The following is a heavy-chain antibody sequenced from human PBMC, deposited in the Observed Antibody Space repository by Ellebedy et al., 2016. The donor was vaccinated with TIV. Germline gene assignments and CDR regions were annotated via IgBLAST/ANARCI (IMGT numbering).Heavy chain of an antibody. V-gene: IGHV3-30*18. J-gene: IGHJ4*02. Sequence: GESLKISCAASGFIFSRYGMHWVRQAPGKGLEWVATISYDGSNKYYADSVKGRFTISRDNSKNTLYLQMNRLRAEDTAVYYCANGFCTGTSCYIGTGFDYWGQGTLVTVSS. CDR1: GFIFSRYG. D-gene: IGHD2-2*02. CDR3: ANGFCTGTSCYIGTGFDY. CDR2: ISYDGSNK.